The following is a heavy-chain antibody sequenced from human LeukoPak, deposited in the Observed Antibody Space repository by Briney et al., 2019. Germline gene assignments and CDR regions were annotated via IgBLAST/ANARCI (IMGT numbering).Heavy chain of an antibody. CDR1: GGSISSSSYY. D-gene: IGHD1-26*01. J-gene: IGHJ4*02. Sequence: SETLSLTCTVSGGSISSSSYYWGWIRQPPGKGLEWIGSIYYSGSTYYNPSLKSRVTISVDTSKNQFSLKLSSVTAADTAVYYCVRGGTYAFDYWGQGILVTVSS. V-gene: IGHV4-39*07. CDR2: IYYSGST. CDR3: VRGGTYAFDY.